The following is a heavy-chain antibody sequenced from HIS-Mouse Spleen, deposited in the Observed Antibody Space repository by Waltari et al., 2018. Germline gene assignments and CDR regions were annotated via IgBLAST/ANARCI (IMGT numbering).Heavy chain of an antibody. Sequence: QVQLVQSGAEVKKPGASVKVSCKASGYTFTSYYMHWVRQAPGKGLEWVAVISYDGSNKYYADSVKGRFTISRDNSKNTLYLQMNSLRAEDTAVYYCAKDRGSPLYFDYWGQGTLVTVSS. D-gene: IGHD1-26*01. V-gene: IGHV3-30*18. J-gene: IGHJ4*02. CDR2: ISYDGSNK. CDR3: AKDRGSPLYFDY. CDR1: GYTFTSYY.